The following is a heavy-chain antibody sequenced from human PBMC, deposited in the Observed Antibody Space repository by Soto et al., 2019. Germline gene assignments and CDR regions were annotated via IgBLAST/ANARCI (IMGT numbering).Heavy chain of an antibody. Sequence: SETLALTCAVSGGSISSGGHSWSWLRQPTGKGLEWIGYIYYSGSTYYSPSLKGRVTISLARSKTHFSLELTSVTAADTAVYFCARVIPAAIGGVGWFDPWGQGILVTVSS. J-gene: IGHJ5*02. CDR1: GGSISSGGHS. V-gene: IGHV4-30-2*01. CDR3: ARVIPAAIGGVGWFDP. D-gene: IGHD2-2*01. CDR2: IYYSGST.